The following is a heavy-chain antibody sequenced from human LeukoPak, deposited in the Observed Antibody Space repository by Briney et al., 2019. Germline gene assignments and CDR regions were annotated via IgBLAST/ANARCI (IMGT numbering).Heavy chain of an antibody. CDR2: ISAYNGNT. D-gene: IGHD3-9*01. CDR3: ARVKNYDILTGPADY. CDR1: GYTFTSYG. J-gene: IGHJ4*02. V-gene: IGHV1-18*01. Sequence: ASVKVSCKASGYTFTSYGISWARQAPGQGLEWMGWISAYNGNTNYAQKLQGRVTMTTDTSTSTAYMELRSLRSDDTAVYYCARVKNYDILTGPADYWGQGTLVTVSS.